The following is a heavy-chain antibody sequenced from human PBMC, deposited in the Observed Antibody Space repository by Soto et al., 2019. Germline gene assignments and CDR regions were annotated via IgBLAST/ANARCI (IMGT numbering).Heavy chain of an antibody. J-gene: IGHJ2*01. Sequence: QVQLQVSGPGLVEPSQTLSLTCTVSGGSIRSGGYYWSWMRQRPGRGLEWSGYIYYSGSTYYNPSLKSRVTISVDTPKNQFSLKLNSVTAADTAVYYCARDSRTTVTTRWYFDLWGRGTLVTVSS. CDR3: ARDSRTTVTTRWYFDL. CDR1: GGSIRSGGYY. V-gene: IGHV4-31*03. CDR2: IYYSGST. D-gene: IGHD4-17*01.